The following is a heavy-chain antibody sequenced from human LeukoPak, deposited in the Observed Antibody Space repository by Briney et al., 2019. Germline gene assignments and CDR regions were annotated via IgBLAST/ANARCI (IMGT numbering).Heavy chain of an antibody. V-gene: IGHV1-69*13. J-gene: IGHJ6*02. CDR1: GGTFISYA. D-gene: IGHD3-3*01. CDR3: AREKRFLDYYYYGMDV. CDR2: IIPIFGTA. Sequence: SVKVSCKASGGTFISYAISWVRQAPGQGLEWMGGIIPIFGTANYAQKFQGRVTITADESTSTAYMELSSLRSEDTAVYYCAREKRFLDYYYYGMDVWGQGTTVTVSS.